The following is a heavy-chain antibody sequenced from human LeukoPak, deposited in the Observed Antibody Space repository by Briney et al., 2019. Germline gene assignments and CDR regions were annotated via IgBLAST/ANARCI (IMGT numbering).Heavy chain of an antibody. Sequence: SVKVSCKASGGTFSSYAISWVRQAPGQGLEWLGGIIPIFGTANYAQKFQGRVTITADESTSTAYMELSSLRSEDTAVYYCAKGGPTLFYYYYMDVWGKGTTVTVSS. J-gene: IGHJ6*03. V-gene: IGHV1-69*13. CDR3: AKGGPTLFYYYYMDV. CDR1: GGTFSSYA. CDR2: IIPIFGTA. D-gene: IGHD3-10*01.